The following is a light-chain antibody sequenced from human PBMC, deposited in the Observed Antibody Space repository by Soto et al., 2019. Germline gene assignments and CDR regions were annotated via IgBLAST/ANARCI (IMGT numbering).Light chain of an antibody. V-gene: IGKV3-20*01. J-gene: IGKJ1*01. CDR1: QSFSSNY. CDR2: GAT. Sequence: EIVLTQSPGTLSLSPGERATLSCRASQSFSSNYLAWYQQKPGQAPRILIYGATTRATGIPDRFCGSESGTDFTLTISRLEPEDSAVYYCQQYSSVWTFGQGTKVEIK. CDR3: QQYSSVWT.